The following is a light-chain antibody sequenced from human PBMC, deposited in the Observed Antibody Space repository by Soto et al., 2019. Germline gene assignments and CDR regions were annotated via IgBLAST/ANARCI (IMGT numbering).Light chain of an antibody. CDR2: DVS. J-gene: IGKJ5*01. Sequence: ETVLTQSPATLSLSPGESATLSCRASQSVSNYLAWYQQKPGQAPRLLIHDVSNRATGIPARFSGSGSGTDFTLTISSLEPEDFAVYYCQQRSNWPRTFGQGTRLEIK. CDR1: QSVSNY. CDR3: QQRSNWPRT. V-gene: IGKV3-11*01.